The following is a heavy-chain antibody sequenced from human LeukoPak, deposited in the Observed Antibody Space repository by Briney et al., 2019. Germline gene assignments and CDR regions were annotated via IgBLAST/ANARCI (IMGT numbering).Heavy chain of an antibody. CDR1: GDSISTYY. J-gene: IGHJ4*02. Sequence: PSETLSLTCTISGDSISTYYWSWIRQSPGKRLEWIGDVNLSGRTNYNPSLNYNPSLKSRVSLSIAPSKHKFSLKLSYMTAADTAVYYLAGVVLLARDFCGQGTLGTVSS. D-gene: IGHD2-21*01. CDR3: AGVVLLARDF. CDR2: VNLSGRT. V-gene: IGHV4-59*01.